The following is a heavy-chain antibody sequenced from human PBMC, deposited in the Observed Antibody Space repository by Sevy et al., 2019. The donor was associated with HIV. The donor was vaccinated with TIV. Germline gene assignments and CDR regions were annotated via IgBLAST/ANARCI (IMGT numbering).Heavy chain of an antibody. D-gene: IGHD2-15*01. CDR3: AKDIRVALVVPSSGYGMDV. V-gene: IGHV3-23*01. J-gene: IGHJ6*02. CDR1: GFNFINYG. CDR2: ISGSGDTT. Sequence: GGSLRLSCAASGFNFINYGMSWVRQAPGKGLEWVSVISGSGDTTNYADSVKGRFVISRDNSKNTMYLQLNSLRAEDTAVYYCAKDIRVALVVPSSGYGMDVWGHGTSVTVSS.